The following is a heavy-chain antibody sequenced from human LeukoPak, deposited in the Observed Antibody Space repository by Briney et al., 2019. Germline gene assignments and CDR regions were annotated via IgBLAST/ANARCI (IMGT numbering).Heavy chain of an antibody. Sequence: ASVKVSCKASGYTFTGYYIHWVRQAPGQGLEWMGRINPNSGGTNYAQKFQGRVTMTRDTSISTAYMELSRLRSDDTAVYYCARATIAAAGRVFDYWGQGTLVTVSS. D-gene: IGHD6-13*01. CDR2: INPNSGGT. J-gene: IGHJ4*02. V-gene: IGHV1-2*06. CDR3: ARATIAAAGRVFDY. CDR1: GYTFTGYY.